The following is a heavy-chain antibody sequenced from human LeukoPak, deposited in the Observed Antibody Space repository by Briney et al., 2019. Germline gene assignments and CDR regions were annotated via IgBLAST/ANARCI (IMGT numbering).Heavy chain of an antibody. CDR3: AKEVAGDHPIDY. CDR2: ISYDGSNK. J-gene: IGHJ4*02. V-gene: IGHV3-30*18. CDR1: GFTFSSYG. D-gene: IGHD4-17*01. Sequence: GGSLRLSCAASGFTFSSYGMQWVRQAPGKGLEWVAVISYDGSNKYYADSVKGRFTISRDNSKDTLYLQMNSLRAEDTAVYYCAKEVAGDHPIDYWGQGTLVTVSS.